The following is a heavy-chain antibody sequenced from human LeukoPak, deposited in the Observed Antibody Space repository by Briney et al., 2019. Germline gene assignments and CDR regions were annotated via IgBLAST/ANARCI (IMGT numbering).Heavy chain of an antibody. CDR1: GGTFTSYV. CDR2: FIPILDTP. V-gene: IGHV1-69*05. D-gene: IGHD3-16*02. J-gene: IGHJ4*02. CDR3: ATTESSLLPPPGFDT. Sequence: ASVKVSCNAFGGTFTSYVLSWVRQAPGQGLEWMGGFIPILDTPKYAQKFEGRVTITTDESTSTAYMELSSLRSDDTAVYYCATTESSLLPPPGFDTWGQGTLVTVSS.